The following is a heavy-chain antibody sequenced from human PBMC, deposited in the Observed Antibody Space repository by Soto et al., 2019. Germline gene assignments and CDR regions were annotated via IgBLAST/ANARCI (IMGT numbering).Heavy chain of an antibody. CDR3: AREGGTAFDI. CDR2: ISYDGRDK. V-gene: IGHV3-30*04. J-gene: IGHJ3*02. D-gene: IGHD2-15*01. Sequence: QVQLVESGGGVVQPGGSLRLSCAASGFTFRNYAMHWVRQAPGKGLEWVAFISYDGRDKFHANSVKGRFTISRDNSKNTLYVQMNSLRAEDTAVYYCAREGGTAFDIWGQGTMVTVSS. CDR1: GFTFRNYA.